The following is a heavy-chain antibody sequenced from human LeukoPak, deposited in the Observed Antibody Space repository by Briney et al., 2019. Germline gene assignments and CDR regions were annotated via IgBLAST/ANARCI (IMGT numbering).Heavy chain of an antibody. CDR3: AREIPGGSPDY. V-gene: IGHV1-46*01. D-gene: IGHD1-26*01. J-gene: IGHJ4*02. CDR1: GYTFTTYF. Sequence: GASVKVSCKTSGYTFTTYFIYWVRQAPGQGLEWMGIIKPAADGDTTYAQKFKGRVTMTRDTSTSTVYMELSSLRSEDAAMYYCAREIPGGSPDYWGQGTLVTVSS. CDR2: IKPAADGDT.